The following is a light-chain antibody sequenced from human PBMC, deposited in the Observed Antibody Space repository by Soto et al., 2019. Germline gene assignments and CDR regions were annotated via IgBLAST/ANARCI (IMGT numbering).Light chain of an antibody. J-gene: IGKJ5*01. CDR1: QSVSSSY. CDR2: GAS. CDR3: QQYCSSPLVT. V-gene: IGKV3-20*01. Sequence: EIVLTQSPGTLSLSPGERATLSCRASQSVSSSYLAWYQQNTGQAPRLLIYGASSSATGIPDRFSGSGSGTDFTLTISRLEPEDVAVYYCQQYCSSPLVTFGQGTRLQIK.